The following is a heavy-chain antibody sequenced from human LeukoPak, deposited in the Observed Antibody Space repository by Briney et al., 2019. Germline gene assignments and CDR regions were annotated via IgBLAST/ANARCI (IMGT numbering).Heavy chain of an antibody. Sequence: SETLSLTCAISGASIASGSYHWDWIRQPAGSRPEYIGHISAGGRTNYNPSLKSRLTISMDTSKNHVSLRLSSVTAADTAVYYCTRGGHDYGGSFDTWGQGILVTVSS. CDR1: GASIASGSYH. CDR2: ISAGGRT. D-gene: IGHD4-23*01. J-gene: IGHJ5*02. CDR3: TRGGHDYGGSFDT. V-gene: IGHV4-61*09.